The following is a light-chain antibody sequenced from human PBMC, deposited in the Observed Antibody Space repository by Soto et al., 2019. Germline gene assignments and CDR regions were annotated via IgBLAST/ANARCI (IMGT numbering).Light chain of an antibody. V-gene: IGLV1-40*01. CDR1: SSNIGAGYD. Sequence: QSVLTQPPSVSRAPGQRVTISCTGSSSNIGAGYDVHWYQQRPGTAPKLMIYGVSYRPSGVSNRFSGSKSGNTASLTISGLQAEYYADYYCSSHTTNSPAVFCGGTQPAV. CDR3: SSHTTNSPAV. J-gene: IGLJ2*01. CDR2: GVS.